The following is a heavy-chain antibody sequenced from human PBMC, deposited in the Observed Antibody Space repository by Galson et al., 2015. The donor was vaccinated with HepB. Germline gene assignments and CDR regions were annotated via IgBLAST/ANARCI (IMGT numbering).Heavy chain of an antibody. D-gene: IGHD3-16*02. CDR1: GFTFSSYG. CDR3: AKDYRQIRVGYFQH. Sequence: SLRLSCAASGFTFSSYGMHWVRQAPGKGLEWVAVISYDGSNKYYADSVKGRFTISRDNSKNTLYLQMNSLRAEDTAVYYCAKDYRQIRVGYFQHWGQGSLVTVSS. CDR2: ISYDGSNK. V-gene: IGHV3-30*18. J-gene: IGHJ1*01.